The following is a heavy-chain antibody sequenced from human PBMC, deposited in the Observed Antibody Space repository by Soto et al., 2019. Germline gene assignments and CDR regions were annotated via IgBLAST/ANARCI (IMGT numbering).Heavy chain of an antibody. D-gene: IGHD4-17*01. V-gene: IGHV3-7*01. J-gene: IGHJ4*02. CDR2: IKQDGSEK. CDR3: AREGHDYGSGYNY. CDR1: GFTFSTYL. Sequence: GGSLRLSCAASGFTFSTYLMSWVRQAPGKGLEWVANIKQDGSEKYYVDSVKGRFTVSRDNAKNSLYLQMNSLRAEDTAVYYCAREGHDYGSGYNYWGQGTMVTV.